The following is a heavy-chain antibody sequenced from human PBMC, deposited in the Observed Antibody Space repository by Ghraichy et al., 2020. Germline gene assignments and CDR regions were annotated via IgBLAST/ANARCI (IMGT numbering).Heavy chain of an antibody. D-gene: IGHD3-9*01. Sequence: GGSLRLSCAASGFTFSSYSMNWVRQAPGKGLEWVSSISSSSSYIYYADSVKGRFTISRDNAKNSLYLQMNSLRAEDTAVYYCARDNRPDYDILTGYYKRRGSDAFDIWGQGTMVTVSS. V-gene: IGHV3-21*01. CDR1: GFTFSSYS. CDR2: ISSSSSYI. CDR3: ARDNRPDYDILTGYYKRRGSDAFDI. J-gene: IGHJ3*02.